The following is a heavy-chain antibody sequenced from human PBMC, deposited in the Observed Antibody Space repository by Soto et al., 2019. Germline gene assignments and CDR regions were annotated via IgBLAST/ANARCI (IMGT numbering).Heavy chain of an antibody. CDR1: GLTFSAAG. J-gene: IGHJ4*02. CDR2: IANDGRSE. Sequence: QVQLVESGGGVVQPGRSLRLSCAASGLTFSAAGMHWVRQAPGKGLEWVAFIANDGRSESYADSVKGRFTISRDNSQNRLYLQMNGLRAEDTAVYYCAKDKGRNAIDYWGQGTLVSVSS. CDR3: AKDKGRNAIDY. V-gene: IGHV3-30*18.